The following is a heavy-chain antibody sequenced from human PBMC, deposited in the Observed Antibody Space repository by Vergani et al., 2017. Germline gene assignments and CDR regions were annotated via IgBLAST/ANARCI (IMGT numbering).Heavy chain of an antibody. CDR2: ISGSGGFT. Sequence: EVQLLESGGNLVQPGGSLRLSCAASGFTFTNFAMTWVRQAPGEGLEWVSGISGSGGFTYYADSVKGRFTISRDNSKNTMFLQMNNLRAEDTAVYYCAKDNVPGYYDSSCYCDYWGQGTLVTGSS. D-gene: IGHD3-22*01. J-gene: IGHJ4*02. CDR1: GFTFTNFA. V-gene: IGHV3-23*01. CDR3: AKDNVPGYYDSSCYCDY.